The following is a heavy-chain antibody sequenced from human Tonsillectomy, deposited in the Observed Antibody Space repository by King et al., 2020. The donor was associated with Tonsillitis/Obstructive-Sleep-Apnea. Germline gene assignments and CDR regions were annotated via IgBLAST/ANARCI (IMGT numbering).Heavy chain of an antibody. D-gene: IGHD3-22*01. CDR3: ARDPRGSGYYYVGYYSYYMDV. CDR1: GFTFSSDW. J-gene: IGHJ6*03. Sequence: EVQLVESGGGLVQTGGSLRLSCADSGFTFSSDWMSWVRQAPGKGLEWVANIKKDGSEKYYVDSVKGRFTISRDNAKKSLYLQMNSLRAEETAVYYCARDPRGSGYYYVGYYSYYMDVWGKGTTVTVSS. V-gene: IGHV3-7*01. CDR2: IKKDGSEK.